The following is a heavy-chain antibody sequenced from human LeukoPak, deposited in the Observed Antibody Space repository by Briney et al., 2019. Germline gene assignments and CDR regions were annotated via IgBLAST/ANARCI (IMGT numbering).Heavy chain of an antibody. Sequence: GGSLRLSCAASGFTLSSYAMSWVRQAPGKGLEWVSAIGGSGGSTYYADSVKGRFTISRDNSKNTLYLQMNSLRAEDTAVYYCARGSGSYWDYFDYWGQGTLVTVPS. CDR3: ARGSGSYWDYFDY. CDR2: IGGSGGST. J-gene: IGHJ4*02. CDR1: GFTLSSYA. V-gene: IGHV3-23*01. D-gene: IGHD1-26*01.